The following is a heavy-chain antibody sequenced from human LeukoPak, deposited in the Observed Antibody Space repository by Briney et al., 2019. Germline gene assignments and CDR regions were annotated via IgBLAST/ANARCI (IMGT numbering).Heavy chain of an antibody. CDR3: ARLILGATFSFDY. CDR2: LDYSGST. D-gene: IGHD1-26*01. Sequence: SETLSLTCTVSGGSITRYYWSWIRQPPGKGLEWIASLDYSGSTNYNPSLKSRVTVSVDTSKSQFSLKLSPVTAADTAVYFCARLILGATFSFDYWGLGTLVTVSS. V-gene: IGHV4-59*08. CDR1: GGSITRYY. J-gene: IGHJ4*02.